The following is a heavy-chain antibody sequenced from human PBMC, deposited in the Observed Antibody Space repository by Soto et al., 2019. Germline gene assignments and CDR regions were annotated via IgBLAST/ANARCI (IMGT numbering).Heavy chain of an antibody. D-gene: IGHD6-6*01. CDR2: ISCSSSYK. J-gene: IGHJ4*02. CDR1: GFTFSIYS. Sequence: EVQLVESGGGLVKPGGSLRLSCAASGFTFSIYSMDWVRQAPGRGLEWVSSISCSSSYKYYADSLKGRFTISRDDAKNSLYLQMNSLRAEDTAVYYCARASGVYSSSSPDYFDYWGQGTLVTVSS. CDR3: ARASGVYSSSSPDYFDY. V-gene: IGHV3-21*01.